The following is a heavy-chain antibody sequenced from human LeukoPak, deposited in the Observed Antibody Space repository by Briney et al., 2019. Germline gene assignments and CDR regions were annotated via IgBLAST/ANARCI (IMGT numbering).Heavy chain of an antibody. J-gene: IGHJ3*02. CDR1: GGSVTSSGYY. CDR2: TYYSGTT. CDR3: ARDSASTGYMNAFDI. V-gene: IGHV4-61*08. D-gene: IGHD3-22*01. Sequence: SETLSLTCTVAGGSVTSSGYYWSWGRQPPGKGLEYIDYTYYSGTTNYTPSLKSRVTISVDTSKNQFSLKLRSVTAADTAVYYCARDSASTGYMNAFDIWGQGTMVTVSS.